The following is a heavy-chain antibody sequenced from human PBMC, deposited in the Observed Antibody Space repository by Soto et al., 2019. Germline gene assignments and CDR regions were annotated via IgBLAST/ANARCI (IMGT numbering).Heavy chain of an antibody. D-gene: IGHD3-22*01. Sequence: GASVKVSCKASGYIFTNHYIHWVRQAPGQGLEWMGIINPSGGSTNYLQKFQGRITMTRDTSTSTVYMELSSLRSEDTAVYFYARADYYDSSGFYYDCWGQGSLVTVSS. CDR3: ARADYYDSSGFYYDC. V-gene: IGHV1-46*01. J-gene: IGHJ4*02. CDR1: GYIFTNHY. CDR2: INPSGGST.